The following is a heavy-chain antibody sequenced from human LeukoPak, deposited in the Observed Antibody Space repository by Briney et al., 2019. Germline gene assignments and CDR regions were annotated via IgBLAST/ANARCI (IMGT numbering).Heavy chain of an antibody. J-gene: IGHJ5*02. CDR3: ARRYSSSSVRPRFWFDP. CDR1: GYTFTSYD. CDR2: MNPNSGNT. V-gene: IGHV1-8*01. Sequence: ASVKVSCKASGYTFTSYDINWVRQATGQGLEWMGWMNPNSGNTGYAQKFRGRVTMTRNTSISTAYMELSSLRSEDTAVYYCARRYSSSSVRPRFWFDPWGQGTLVTVSS. D-gene: IGHD6-6*01.